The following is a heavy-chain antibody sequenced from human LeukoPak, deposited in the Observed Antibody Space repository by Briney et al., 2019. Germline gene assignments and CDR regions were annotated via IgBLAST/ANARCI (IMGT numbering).Heavy chain of an antibody. D-gene: IGHD5-24*01. Sequence: GASVKVSCKASGYTFTSYGISWVRQAPGQGLEWMGWISAYNGNTNYAQKFQGRVTITADKSTSTAYMELSSLRSEDTAVYYCARLVEMATIPSGDYWGQGTLVTVSS. CDR3: ARLVEMATIPSGDY. J-gene: IGHJ4*02. CDR2: ISAYNGNT. CDR1: GYTFTSYG. V-gene: IGHV1-18*01.